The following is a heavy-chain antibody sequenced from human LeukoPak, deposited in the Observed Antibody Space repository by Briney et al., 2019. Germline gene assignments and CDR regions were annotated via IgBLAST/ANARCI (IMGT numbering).Heavy chain of an antibody. J-gene: IGHJ4*02. V-gene: IGHV4-59*01. CDR3: ARAEKAVTGTLDS. Sequence: SETLSLTRTVSGDSISNYYWSWIRQSPGKELEWIGYMYNRGSTIYNPSLKSRVTISTDTPKNQFSLRLTSVTAADTAVYYCARAEKAVTGTLDSWGQGTLITVSS. D-gene: IGHD6-19*01. CDR2: MYNRGST. CDR1: GDSISNYY.